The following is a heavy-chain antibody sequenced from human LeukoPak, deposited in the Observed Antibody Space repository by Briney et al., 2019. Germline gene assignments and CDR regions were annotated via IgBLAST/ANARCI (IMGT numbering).Heavy chain of an antibody. CDR3: ARNGGGGRAFDI. J-gene: IGHJ3*02. Sequence: PSETLSLTCNFSGCSISGYYWSWIRQPPGKGLEWIGYIYSSGSTNYNPALKRGVTTSVDTSKNNFSLTLTSATAADTAVYHCARNGGGGRAFDIWGQGTMVTVSS. CDR2: IYSSGST. CDR1: GCSISGYY. D-gene: IGHD3-16*01. V-gene: IGHV4-4*09.